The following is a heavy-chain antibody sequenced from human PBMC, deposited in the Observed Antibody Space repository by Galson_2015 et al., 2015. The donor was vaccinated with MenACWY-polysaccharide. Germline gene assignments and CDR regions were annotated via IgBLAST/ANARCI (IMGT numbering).Heavy chain of an antibody. CDR3: TKDHGGGGWTNDY. V-gene: IGHV3-23*01. D-gene: IGHD6-19*01. CDR2: ITGSGGDT. CDR1: GSTFSSYT. Sequence: SLRLSCAASGSTFSSYTMRWVRQAPGKGLEWVSAITGSGGDTFYTDSVRGRFTISRDNARNTLYLQMNSLSAEDTAVYYCTKDHGGGGWTNDYWGQGTLVTVSS. J-gene: IGHJ4*02.